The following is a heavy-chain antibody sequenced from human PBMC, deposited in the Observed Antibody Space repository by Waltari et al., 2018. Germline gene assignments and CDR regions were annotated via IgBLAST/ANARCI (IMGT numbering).Heavy chain of an antibody. D-gene: IGHD3-10*01. CDR3: AKDLTITRVQGVIPYYGMDV. CDR2: SGGSGDNT. Sequence: EVQLLESGGGLVQPGGSLRLSCAASGFAFSNYAMTWVRQASGKGREWHTSSGGSGDNTYYADSVKGRFTVSRDNSKNTLFLQMNSLRAEDRAVYFCAKDLTITRVQGVIPYYGMDVWGQGTTVTVSS. CDR1: GFAFSNYA. J-gene: IGHJ6*02. V-gene: IGHV3-23*01.